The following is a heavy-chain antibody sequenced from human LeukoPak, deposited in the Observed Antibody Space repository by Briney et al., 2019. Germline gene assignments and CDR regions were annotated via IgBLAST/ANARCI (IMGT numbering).Heavy chain of an antibody. CDR2: ISYDGSNK. CDR1: GFTFSSYA. D-gene: IGHD2-15*01. CDR3: ARDLMGYCSGGSCPAPGYFDY. J-gene: IGHJ4*02. Sequence: PGGSLRLSCAASGFTFSSYAMHWVRQAPGKGLEWVAVISYDGSNKYYADSVKGRFTISRDNSKNTLYLQMNSLRAEDTAVYYCARDLMGYCSGGSCPAPGYFDYWGQGTLVTVSS. V-gene: IGHV3-30*04.